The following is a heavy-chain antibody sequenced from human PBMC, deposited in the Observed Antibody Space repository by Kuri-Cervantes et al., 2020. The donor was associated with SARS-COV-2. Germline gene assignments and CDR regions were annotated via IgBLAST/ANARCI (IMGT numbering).Heavy chain of an antibody. D-gene: IGHD2-21*02. Sequence: SVKVSCKASGGTFSSYTISWVRQAPGQGLEWMGRIIPILGIANYAQKFQGRVSITADKSTSTAYMELSSLRSEDTAVYYCAADMAYCGGDCYSNYYYYYGMDVWGQGTTVTVSS. CDR2: IIPILGIA. CDR1: GGTFSSYT. J-gene: IGHJ6*02. V-gene: IGHV1-69*02. CDR3: AADMAYCGGDCYSNYYYYYGMDV.